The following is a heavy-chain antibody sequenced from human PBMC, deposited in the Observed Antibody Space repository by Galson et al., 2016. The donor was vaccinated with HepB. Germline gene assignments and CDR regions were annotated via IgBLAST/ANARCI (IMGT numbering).Heavy chain of an antibody. D-gene: IGHD3-10*01. Sequence: SLRLSCAASGFTVSNNYMTWVRQAPGKGLEWVSYLPSENNIKHYADSVRGRFTISRDNAKNSLYLQMNSLRVEDTAVYYCACNRRGGFLLDCWGQGTLVTVSS. J-gene: IGHJ4*02. CDR1: GFTVSNNY. CDR2: LPSENNIK. V-gene: IGHV3-11*06. CDR3: ACNRRGGFLLDC.